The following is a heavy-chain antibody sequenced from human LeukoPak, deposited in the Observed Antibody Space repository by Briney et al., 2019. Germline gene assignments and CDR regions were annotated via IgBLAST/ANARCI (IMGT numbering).Heavy chain of an antibody. V-gene: IGHV4-38-2*01. CDR1: GYSLSNGYY. CDR2: TYHSGST. CDR3: ATSHTVTTGRSWSN. D-gene: IGHD4-17*01. Sequence: SETLSLTCAVSGYSLSNGYYWGGTRRPPGKGLEWIGTTYHSGSTNYNPSLKRRITISVDTSKHQFSLQLSSVTAADTAVYYCATSHTVTTGRSWSNWGQGTLVTVSS. J-gene: IGHJ4*02.